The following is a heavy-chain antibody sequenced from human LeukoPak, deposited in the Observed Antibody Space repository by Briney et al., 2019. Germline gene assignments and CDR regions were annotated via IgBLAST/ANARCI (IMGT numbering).Heavy chain of an antibody. CDR3: ARYYDSSGYTQGAFDI. CDR1: GFIVSTNF. V-gene: IGHV3-66*02. D-gene: IGHD3-22*01. CDR2: FYRGGST. J-gene: IGHJ3*02. Sequence: PGGSLRLSCAASGFIVSTNFMSWVRQAPGKGLEWVSSFYRGGSTRYVDSVKGRFTTSRDHSKNTMYLQMNSLRVEDTAVYYCARYYDSSGYTQGAFDIWGQGTMVTVS.